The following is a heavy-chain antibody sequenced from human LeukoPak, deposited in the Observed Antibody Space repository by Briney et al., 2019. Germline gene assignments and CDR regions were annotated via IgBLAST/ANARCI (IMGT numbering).Heavy chain of an antibody. D-gene: IGHD5-12*01. CDR3: ARDSSHDIVATWSDY. J-gene: IGHJ4*02. V-gene: IGHV3-7*01. Sequence: GGSLRLSCAASGFTFSSYWMSWVRQAPGKGLEWVANIKQDGSEKYYVDSVKGRFTISRDNAKNSLYLQMNSLRAEDTAVYYCARDSSHDIVATWSDYWGQGTLVTASS. CDR1: GFTFSSYW. CDR2: IKQDGSEK.